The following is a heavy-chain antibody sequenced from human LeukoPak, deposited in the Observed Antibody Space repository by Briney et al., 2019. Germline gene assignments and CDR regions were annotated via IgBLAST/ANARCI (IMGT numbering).Heavy chain of an antibody. CDR3: ARVAAADYFDY. J-gene: IGHJ4*02. V-gene: IGHV1-18*01. CDR2: ISTYNGNT. D-gene: IGHD6-13*01. CDR1: GYTFTTYA. Sequence: ASVKVSCKASGYTFTTYAISWVRQAPGQGLEWMGWISTYNGNTNYAQKLQGRVTMTTDTSTSTAYMELRSLRSDDTAVYYCARVAAADYFDYWGQGTLVTVSS.